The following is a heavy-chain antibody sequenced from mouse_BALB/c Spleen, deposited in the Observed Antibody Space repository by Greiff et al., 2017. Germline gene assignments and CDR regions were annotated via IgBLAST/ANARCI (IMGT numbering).Heavy chain of an antibody. V-gene: IGHV3-2*02. J-gene: IGHJ4*01. CDR1: GYSITSDYA. Sequence: VQLKESGPGLVKPSQSLSLTCTVTGYSITSDYAWNWIRQFPGNKLEWMGYISYSGSTSYNPSLKSRISITRDTSKNQFFLQLNSVTTEDTATYYCARWGYYERGAMDYWGQGTSVTVSS. CDR2: ISYSGST. D-gene: IGHD2-3*01. CDR3: ARWGYYERGAMDY.